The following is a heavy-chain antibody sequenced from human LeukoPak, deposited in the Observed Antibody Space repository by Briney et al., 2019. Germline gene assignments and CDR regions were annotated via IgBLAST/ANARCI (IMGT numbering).Heavy chain of an antibody. J-gene: IGHJ4*02. CDR2: IYHSGIT. CDR3: ATLVSTRYYFDY. CDR1: GGSISSSSYY. Sequence: SETLSLTCTVSGGSISSSSYYWGWIRQSPGKGLEWIGNIYHSGITYYNHFNSSLKSRVTISIDTSKNQFSLRLTSVTAADTAVYFCATLVSTRYYFDYWGQGTLVTVSS. D-gene: IGHD5/OR15-5a*01. V-gene: IGHV4-39*01.